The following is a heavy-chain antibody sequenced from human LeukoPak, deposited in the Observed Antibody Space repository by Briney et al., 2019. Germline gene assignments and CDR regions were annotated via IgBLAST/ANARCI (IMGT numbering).Heavy chain of an antibody. CDR1: GFTFSSYS. V-gene: IGHV3-21*01. J-gene: IGHJ4*02. CDR3: ASSHDSSGND. D-gene: IGHD3-22*01. Sequence: PGGSLRLSCAASGFTFSSYSMNWVRQAPGKGLEWVSSISSSSSYIYYADSVKGRFTISRDSAKNSLFLEMNSLRADDTAVYFCASSHDSSGNDWGQGTLVTVSS. CDR2: ISSSSSYI.